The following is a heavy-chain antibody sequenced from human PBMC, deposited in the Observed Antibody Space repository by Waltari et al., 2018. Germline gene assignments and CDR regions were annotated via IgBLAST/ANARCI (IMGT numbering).Heavy chain of an antibody. CDR2: IYHSGST. CDR1: GYSISSGYY. V-gene: IGHV4-38-2*02. CDR3: AKESYDLTPFDY. Sequence: QVQLQESGPGLVKPSETLSLTCAVSGYSISSGYYWGWIRQPPGKGLEWIGSIYHSGSTYYNPSLKSRVTISVDTSKNQFSLKLSSVTAADTAVYYCAKESYDLTPFDYWGQEPWSPSPQ. D-gene: IGHD5-12*01. J-gene: IGHJ4*01.